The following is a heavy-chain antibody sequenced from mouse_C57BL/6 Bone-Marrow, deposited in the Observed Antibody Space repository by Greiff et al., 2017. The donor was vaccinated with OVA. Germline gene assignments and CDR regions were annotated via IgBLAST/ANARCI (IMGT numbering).Heavy chain of an antibody. CDR2: ISDGGSYT. V-gene: IGHV5-4*01. CDR1: GFTFSSYA. Sequence: DVHLVESGGGLVKPGGSLKLSCAASGFTFSSYAMSWVRQTPEKRLEWVATISDGGSYTYYPDNVKGRFTISRDNAKNNLYLQMSHLKSEDTAMYYCARVDGYYEGYAMDYWGQGTSVTVSS. D-gene: IGHD2-3*01. CDR3: ARVDGYYEGYAMDY. J-gene: IGHJ4*01.